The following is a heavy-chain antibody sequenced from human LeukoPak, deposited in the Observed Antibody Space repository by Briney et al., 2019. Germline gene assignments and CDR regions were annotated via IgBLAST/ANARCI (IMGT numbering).Heavy chain of an antibody. D-gene: IGHD2-21*02. J-gene: IGHJ6*02. V-gene: IGHV1-69*01. CDR3: ARVYCGGDCDTYYYYYGMDV. CDR2: IIPIFGTA. CDR1: GGTFISYA. Sequence: SVKVSCKASGGTFISYAISWVRQAPGQGLEWMGGIIPIFGTANYAQKFQGRVTITADESTSTAYMELSSLRSEDTAVYYCARVYCGGDCDTYYYYYGMDVWGQGTTVTVSS.